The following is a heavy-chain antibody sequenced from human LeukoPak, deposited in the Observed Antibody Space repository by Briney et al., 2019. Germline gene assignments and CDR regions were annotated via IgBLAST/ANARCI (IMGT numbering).Heavy chain of an antibody. CDR2: IIPIFGTA. CDR3: ARGGDIVVVPAAMGIPYYYYGMDV. CDR1: GGTFSSYA. J-gene: IGHJ6*04. Sequence: SVKVSCKASGGTFSSYAISWVRQAPGQGLEWMGGIIPIFGTANYAQKFQGRVTITADESTSTAYMELSSLRSEDTAVYYCARGGDIVVVPAAMGIPYYYYGMDVWGKGTTVTVSS. D-gene: IGHD2-2*01. V-gene: IGHV1-69*01.